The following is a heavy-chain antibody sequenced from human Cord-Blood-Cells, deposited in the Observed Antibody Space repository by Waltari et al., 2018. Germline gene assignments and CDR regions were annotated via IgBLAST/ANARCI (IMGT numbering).Heavy chain of an antibody. CDR3: ARDYYYGSGSYSRFDP. CDR1: GGSFSGYY. D-gene: IGHD3-10*01. CDR2: IHHSRRT. J-gene: IGHJ5*02. Sequence: QVQLQQWGAGLLKPSETLSLTCAVYGGSFSGYYWSWIRQPPGKGLEWIGEIHHSRRTNYSPALKSRVTISVDTSKNQFSLKLSSVTAADTAVYYCARDYYYGSGSYSRFDPWGQGTLVTVSS. V-gene: IGHV4-34*01.